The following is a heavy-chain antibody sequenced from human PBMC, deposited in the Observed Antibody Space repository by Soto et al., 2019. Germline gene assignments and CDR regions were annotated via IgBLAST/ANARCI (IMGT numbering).Heavy chain of an antibody. Sequence: GFLRLSCAAAGLSLSSFGMHWVRQAPGKGLEWVAVILYDGSNKYYADSVKGRFTISRDNSKNTLYLQMNSLRAEDTAVFYCAKPKVPFGRTVVAGPFDNWGQGTLVTVSS. CDR3: AKPKVPFGRTVVAGPFDN. CDR2: ILYDGSNK. J-gene: IGHJ4*02. D-gene: IGHD6-19*01. V-gene: IGHV3-30*18. CDR1: GLSLSSFG.